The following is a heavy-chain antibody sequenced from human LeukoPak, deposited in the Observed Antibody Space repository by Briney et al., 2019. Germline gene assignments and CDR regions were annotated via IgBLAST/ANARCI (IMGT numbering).Heavy chain of an antibody. CDR3: ARDYCSGGSCYFDY. CDR1: GFTVSSNY. J-gene: IGHJ4*02. CDR2: IYSGGST. Sequence: GGSLRLSCAASGFTVSSNYMSWVRQAPGKGLEWVSVIYSGGSTYYADSVKGRFTISRDNSKNTLYLQMNSLRAEDTAVYYCARDYCSGGSCYFDYWGQGTLVTVSS. D-gene: IGHD2-15*01. V-gene: IGHV3-66*01.